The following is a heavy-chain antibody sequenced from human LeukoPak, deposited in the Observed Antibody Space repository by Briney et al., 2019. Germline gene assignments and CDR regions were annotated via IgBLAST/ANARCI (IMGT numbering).Heavy chain of an antibody. D-gene: IGHD2-2*01. CDR1: GFTFNSYA. CDR3: AKGGYCSSTSCPPDY. CDR2: ISGTGGST. J-gene: IGHJ4*02. V-gene: IGHV3-23*01. Sequence: PRGSLRLSCTASGFTFNSYAMSWVRQAPGKGLEWVSAISGTGGSTYYADSVKGRFTISRDNSKNTLYLQMNSLRAEDTAVYYCAKGGYCSSTSCPPDYWGQGTLVTVSS.